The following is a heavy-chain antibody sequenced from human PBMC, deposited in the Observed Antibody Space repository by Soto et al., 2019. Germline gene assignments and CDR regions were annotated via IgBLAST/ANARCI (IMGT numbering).Heavy chain of an antibody. CDR3: ARDSANSCSGSYTLAFDY. CDR2: IIPIFGTA. D-gene: IGHD1-26*01. J-gene: IGHJ4*02. V-gene: IGHV1-69*01. CDR1: GGTFSSYA. Sequence: QVQLVQSGSEVKKPGSSVKVSCKASGGTFSSYAISWVRQAPGQGLEWMGGIIPIFGTANYAQKFQGRVTITADESTSTADMELSSLRSEDTAVYYCARDSANSCSGSYTLAFDYWGQGTLVTVSS.